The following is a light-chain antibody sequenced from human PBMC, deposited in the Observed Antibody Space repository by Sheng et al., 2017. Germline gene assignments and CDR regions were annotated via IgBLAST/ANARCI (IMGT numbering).Light chain of an antibody. J-gene: IGLJ2*01. CDR1: SSDVGSYNR. CDR3: SSYTSSSYVV. Sequence: QSALTQPPSVSGSPGQSVTISCTVTSSDVGSYNRVSWYQQPPGTAPKLMIYEVSNRPSGVPDRFSGSKSGNTASLTISGLQAEDEADYYCSSYTSSSYVVFGGGTKLTVL. CDR2: EVS. V-gene: IGLV2-18*02.